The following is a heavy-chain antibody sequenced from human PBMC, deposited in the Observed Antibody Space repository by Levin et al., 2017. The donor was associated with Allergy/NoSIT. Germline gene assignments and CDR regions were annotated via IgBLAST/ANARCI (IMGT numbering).Heavy chain of an antibody. V-gene: IGHV3-30*03. CDR1: GLSFSDYG. CDR2: ITSDGSNK. CDR3: ASRGSFDD. D-gene: IGHD3-10*01. Sequence: GGSLRLSCAASGLSFSDYGMHWVRQAPDSGLEWVALITSDGSNKFYADSVKGRFIISRDNSRNLLYLQLNRLRPEDTAVYYCASRGSFDDWGQGTLVTVSS. J-gene: IGHJ4*02.